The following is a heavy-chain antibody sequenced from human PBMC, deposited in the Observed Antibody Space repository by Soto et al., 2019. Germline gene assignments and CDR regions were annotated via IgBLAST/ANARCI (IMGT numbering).Heavy chain of an antibody. Sequence: PGGSLRLSCAASGFTFSSYAMSWVRQAPGKGLEWVSAISGSGGSTCYADSVKGRFTISRDNSKNTLYLQMNSLRAEDTAVYYCAKDSLQIFGVVIHDYWGQGTLVTGSS. CDR2: ISGSGGST. CDR3: AKDSLQIFGVVIHDY. J-gene: IGHJ4*02. V-gene: IGHV3-23*01. D-gene: IGHD3-3*01. CDR1: GFTFSSYA.